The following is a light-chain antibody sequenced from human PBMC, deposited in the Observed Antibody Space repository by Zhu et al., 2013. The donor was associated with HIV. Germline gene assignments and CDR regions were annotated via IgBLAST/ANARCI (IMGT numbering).Light chain of an antibody. Sequence: DIQMTQSPSTLSASVGDTVTITCRASQSISSWLAWYQQKPGKAPKLLIYAASSLQSGVPSRFSGSGSGTDFTLTISSLEPEDFAVYYCQQRSNWPPMYTFGQGTKLEIK. CDR2: AAS. V-gene: IGKV1-5*01. CDR1: QSISSW. CDR3: QQRSNWPPMYT. J-gene: IGKJ2*01.